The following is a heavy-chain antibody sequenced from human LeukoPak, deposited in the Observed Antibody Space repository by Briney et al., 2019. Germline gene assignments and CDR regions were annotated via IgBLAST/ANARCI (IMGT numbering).Heavy chain of an antibody. CDR2: INHSGST. Sequence: PSETLSLTCAVYGGSFSGYYWSWIRQPPGKGLEWIGEINHSGSTNYSPSLKSRVTISVDTSKAQFSLKLRSVTAADTAVYYCARRIPLVLRFSYYYGMDVWGQGTTVTVSS. D-gene: IGHD3-3*01. J-gene: IGHJ6*02. V-gene: IGHV4-34*01. CDR3: ARRIPLVLRFSYYYGMDV. CDR1: GGSFSGYY.